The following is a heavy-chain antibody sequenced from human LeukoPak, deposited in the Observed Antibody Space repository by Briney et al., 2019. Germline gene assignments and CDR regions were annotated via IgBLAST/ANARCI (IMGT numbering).Heavy chain of an antibody. D-gene: IGHD2-15*01. Sequence: ASVKVSCKASGYTFTSYATHWVRQAPGQRLEWMGWINAGNGNTKYSQKFQGRVTITRDTSASTAYMELSSLRSEDTAVYYCARELQGGYCSGGSCSVAREVYYYYYGMDVWGQGTTVTVS. V-gene: IGHV1-3*01. CDR2: INAGNGNT. CDR1: GYTFTSYA. J-gene: IGHJ6*02. CDR3: ARELQGGYCSGGSCSVAREVYYYYYGMDV.